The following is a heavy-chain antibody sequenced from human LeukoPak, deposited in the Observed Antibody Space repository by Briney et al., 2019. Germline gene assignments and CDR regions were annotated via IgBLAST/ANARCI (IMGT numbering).Heavy chain of an antibody. J-gene: IGHJ4*02. CDR2: VSDSGSDT. CDR1: GFTFSNYN. CDR3: AKRVSYSSGSHFDY. V-gene: IGHV3-23*01. D-gene: IGHD3-10*01. Sequence: QLGGSLRLSCAASGFTFSNYNMNWVRQAPGRGLEWVSSVSDSGSDTYYADTVKDRFTISRDNSKNTLYLQMNSLRAEDSAIYYCAKRVSYSSGSHFDYWGRGTLVTVSS.